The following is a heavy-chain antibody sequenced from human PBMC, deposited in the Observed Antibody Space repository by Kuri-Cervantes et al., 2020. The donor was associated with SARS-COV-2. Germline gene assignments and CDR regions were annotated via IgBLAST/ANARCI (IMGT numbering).Heavy chain of an antibody. CDR2: IYYSGST. V-gene: IGHV4-59*05. Sequence: GSLRLSCTVSGGSISSYYWSWIRQPPGKGLEWIGSIYYSGSTYYNPSLKSRVTISVDTSKNQFSLKLSSVTAADTAVYYCAKDRKQMAAAGLDYWGQGTLVTVSS. CDR3: AKDRKQMAAAGLDY. CDR1: GGSISSYY. J-gene: IGHJ4*02. D-gene: IGHD6-13*01.